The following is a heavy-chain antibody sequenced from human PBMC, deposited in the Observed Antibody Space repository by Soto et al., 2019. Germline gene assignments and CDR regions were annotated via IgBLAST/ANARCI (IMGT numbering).Heavy chain of an antibody. CDR3: ARFVRSCSATTCSTRADV. CDR1: GGFVNSDTHS. D-gene: IGHD2-2*01. CDR2: IYSGGST. V-gene: IGHV4-61*01. Sequence: SETLSLTCTVSGGFVNSDTHSWSWIRQTPGKRLEWIGFIYSGGSTKNPSPRSRVAMSVDASKNQFSLKLRSVIVADTAVYHCARFVRSCSATTCSTRADVWGQGITVTVSS. J-gene: IGHJ6*02.